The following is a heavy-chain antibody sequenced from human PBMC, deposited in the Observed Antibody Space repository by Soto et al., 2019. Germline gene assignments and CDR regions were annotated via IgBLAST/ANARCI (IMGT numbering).Heavy chain of an antibody. D-gene: IGHD6-13*01. J-gene: IGHJ4*02. V-gene: IGHV3-30*18. CDR3: AKDGSSSWGAYYFDY. Sequence: QVQLVESGGGVVQPGRSLRLSCAASGFTFSSYGMHWVRQAPGKGLEWVAVISYDGSNKYYADSVKGRFTISRDNSKNTLYLQMNSLRAEDTAVYYCAKDGSSSWGAYYFDYWGQGTLVTVSS. CDR2: ISYDGSNK. CDR1: GFTFSSYG.